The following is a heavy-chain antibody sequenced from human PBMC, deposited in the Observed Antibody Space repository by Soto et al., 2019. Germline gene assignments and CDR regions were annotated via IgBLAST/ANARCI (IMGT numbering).Heavy chain of an antibody. J-gene: IGHJ5*02. CDR1: GYTFTNFG. CDR3: ARARCGSESCYKSNWLEP. CDR2: ISASNGNT. Sequence: ASVKVSCKASGYTFTNFGVTWVRQAPGQGLEWMGWISASNGNTNYAWRFQDRVTMTTDSSTATAYMELRSLRSDDTAIYYCARARCGSESCYKSNWLEPSGQGTLVTVYS. V-gene: IGHV1-18*01. D-gene: IGHD2-15*01.